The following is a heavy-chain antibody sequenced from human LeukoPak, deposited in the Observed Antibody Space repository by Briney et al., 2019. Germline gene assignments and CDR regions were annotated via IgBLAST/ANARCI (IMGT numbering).Heavy chain of an antibody. Sequence: PGGSLRLSCAASGFTFSSYAMSWVRQAPGKGLEWVSAISGSGGSTYYADSVKGRFTISRDNSKNTLYLQMNSLRAEDTAVYYCAKEGAGYSYGRNPFDHWGQGTLVTVSS. CDR1: GFTFSSYA. J-gene: IGHJ4*02. CDR2: ISGSGGST. D-gene: IGHD5-18*01. V-gene: IGHV3-23*01. CDR3: AKEGAGYSYGRNPFDH.